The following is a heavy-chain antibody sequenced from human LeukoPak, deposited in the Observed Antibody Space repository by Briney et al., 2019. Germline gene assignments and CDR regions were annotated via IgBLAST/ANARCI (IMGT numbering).Heavy chain of an antibody. D-gene: IGHD2-21*02. CDR1: GGFISNSIYY. V-gene: IGHV4-39*01. CDR2: IHYSGKT. J-gene: IGHJ5*02. Sequence: SETLSLTYLVSGGFISNSIYYWAWIRQPPGEGQEWIGSIHYSGKTYYYPSLKSRVTMSVDTSKNQFSLKLSSVTAADTAVYYCARRCGGDCYSKMGLDLWGQGTAVTVSS. CDR3: ARRCGGDCYSKMGLDL.